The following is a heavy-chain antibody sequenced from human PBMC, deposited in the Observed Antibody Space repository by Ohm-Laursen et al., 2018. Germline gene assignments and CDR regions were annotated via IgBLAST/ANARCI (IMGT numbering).Heavy chain of an antibody. V-gene: IGHV3-7*01. CDR3: AREDAFDI. CDR1: GFTVSSNY. CDR2: IKQDGSEK. J-gene: IGHJ3*02. Sequence: SLRLSCAASGFTVSSNYMSWVRQAPGKGLEWVANIKQDGSEKYYVDSVKGRFTISRDNAKNPLYLQMNSLRAEDTAVYYCAREDAFDIWGQGTMVTVSS.